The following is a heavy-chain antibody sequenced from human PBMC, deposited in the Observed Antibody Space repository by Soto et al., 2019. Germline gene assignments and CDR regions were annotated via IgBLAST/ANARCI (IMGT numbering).Heavy chain of an antibody. D-gene: IGHD6-13*01. CDR1: GFSLSTSGVG. Sequence: SRPTLVNPTQTLALPCTFSGFSLSTSGVGVGWIRQPPGKALEWLALIYWNDDKRYSPFLKSRLTITTDTSKNQVVLTMTNMDPVDTATDYCAHSGSAAYYYAMDVWGQGTTVTVSS. CDR3: AHSGSAAYYYAMDV. J-gene: IGHJ6*02. V-gene: IGHV2-5*01. CDR2: IYWNDDK.